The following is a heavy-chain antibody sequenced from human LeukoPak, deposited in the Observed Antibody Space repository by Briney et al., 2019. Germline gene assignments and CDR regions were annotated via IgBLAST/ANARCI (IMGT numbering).Heavy chain of an antibody. CDR1: GGSISSSSHY. V-gene: IGHV4-39*07. CDR2: IYYSGST. J-gene: IGHJ5*02. Sequence: SETLSLTCTVSGGSISSSSHYWGWIRQPPGKGLEWIGSIYYSGSTYYNPSLKSRVTISVDTSKNQFSLKLSSVTAADTAVYYCAARWGYSSSFDPWGQGTLVTVSS. D-gene: IGHD6-13*01. CDR3: AARWGYSSSFDP.